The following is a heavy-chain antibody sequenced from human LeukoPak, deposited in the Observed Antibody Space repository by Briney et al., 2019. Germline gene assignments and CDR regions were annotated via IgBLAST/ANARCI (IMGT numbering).Heavy chain of an antibody. CDR3: ARQRAAAGTGFDY. J-gene: IGHJ4*02. D-gene: IGHD6-13*01. CDR2: IYYSGST. CDR1: GGSISGYY. Sequence: KPSETLSLTCTVSGGSISGYYWSWIRQPPGKGLEWIGYIYYSGSTSYNPSLKSRVTISVDTSKNQFSLKLSSVAAADTAVYYCARQRAAAGTGFDYWGQGTLVTVSS. V-gene: IGHV4-59*08.